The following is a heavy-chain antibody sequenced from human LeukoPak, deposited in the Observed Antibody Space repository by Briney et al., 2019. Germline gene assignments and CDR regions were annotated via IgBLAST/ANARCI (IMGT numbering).Heavy chain of an antibody. CDR2: ISTDNGNT. Sequence: ASVKVSCKSSGYSFTSYGINWVRQAPGQGLEWMGCISTDNGNTDYAQNLQGRVTMTTDTSTSTAYMEVRSLRSDDTAVYYCARAYSYGYGPLDYWGQGTLVTVSS. CDR1: GYSFTSYG. CDR3: ARAYSYGYGPLDY. J-gene: IGHJ4*02. V-gene: IGHV1-18*04. D-gene: IGHD5-18*01.